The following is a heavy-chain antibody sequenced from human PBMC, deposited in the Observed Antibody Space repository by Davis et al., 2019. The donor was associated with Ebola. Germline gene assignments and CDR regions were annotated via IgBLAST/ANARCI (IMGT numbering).Heavy chain of an antibody. CDR1: GYTFTSYA. CDR3: AREVWETTMVYFDY. D-gene: IGHD5-18*01. J-gene: IGHJ4*02. CDR2: INAGNGST. V-gene: IGHV1-3*01. Sequence: AASVKVSCKASGYTFTSYAMHWVRQAPGQRLEWMGWINAGNGSTKYSQKFQGRVTVTRDKSTSTVYMELRSLRSDDTAVYYCAREVWETTMVYFDYWGQGSLVTVSS.